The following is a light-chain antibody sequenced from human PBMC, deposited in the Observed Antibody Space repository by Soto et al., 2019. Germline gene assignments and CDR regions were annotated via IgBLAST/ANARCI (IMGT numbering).Light chain of an antibody. J-gene: IGLJ3*02. CDR3: ETWDSNTRV. CDR1: GGHSSYI. CDR2: LEGSGSY. V-gene: IGLV4-60*02. Sequence: QSVLTQSSSASASLGSSVKLTCTLSGGHSSYIIAWHQQQPGKAPRYLMKLEGSGSYNKGSGVPDRFSGSSSGADRYLTISNLQFEDEADYYCETWDSNTRVFSGGTKLTVL.